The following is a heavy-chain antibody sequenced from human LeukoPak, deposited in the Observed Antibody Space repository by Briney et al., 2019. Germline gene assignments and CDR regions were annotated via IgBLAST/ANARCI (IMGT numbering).Heavy chain of an antibody. D-gene: IGHD4-23*01. CDR1: GFTFSSYW. J-gene: IGHJ4*02. V-gene: IGHV3-74*01. Sequence: GGSLRLSCAASGFTFSSYWMHWVRQVPEKGLVWVARINEDGRVTSYADSVKGRFTISRDNGKNTVYLQMNSLRAEDTAVYYCARDLTFLETPGDDFGYWGQGSLVTVSS. CDR3: ARDLTFLETPGDDFGY. CDR2: INEDGRVT.